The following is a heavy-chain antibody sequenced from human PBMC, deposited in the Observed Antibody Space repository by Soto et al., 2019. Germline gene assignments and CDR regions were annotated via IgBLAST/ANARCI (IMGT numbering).Heavy chain of an antibody. J-gene: IGHJ4*02. CDR1: GFSLSTSGVG. CDR3: EHSNIAAAAFDY. Sequence: QITLKESGPTLVKPTQTLTLTCTFSGFSLSTSGVGVGWIRQPPGKALEWLALIYWDDDKRYSPSLKSRLTIXKXISKNQVVLTMTNMDPVDTGTYYCEHSNIAAAAFDYWGQGTLVTVSS. CDR2: IYWDDDK. D-gene: IGHD6-13*01. V-gene: IGHV2-5*02.